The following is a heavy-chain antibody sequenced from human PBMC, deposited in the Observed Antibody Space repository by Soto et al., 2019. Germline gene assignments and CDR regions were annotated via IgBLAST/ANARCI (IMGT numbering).Heavy chain of an antibody. Sequence: SVKVSCKASGFTFTSSAVQWVRQARGQRLEWIGWIVVDNGNTNYAQKFQGRVTITRDISTSTAYMELRSLRSDDTAVYYCARCSGGSCYSRDAFDIWGQGTMVT. CDR2: IVVDNGNT. D-gene: IGHD2-15*01. V-gene: IGHV1-58*01. CDR1: GFTFTSSA. CDR3: ARCSGGSCYSRDAFDI. J-gene: IGHJ3*02.